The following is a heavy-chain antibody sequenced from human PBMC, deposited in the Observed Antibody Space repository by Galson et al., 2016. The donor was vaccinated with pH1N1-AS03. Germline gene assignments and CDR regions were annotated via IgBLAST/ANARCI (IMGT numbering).Heavy chain of an antibody. D-gene: IGHD2-8*01. Sequence: LSLTCSVSGGSIDNSRFYWGWIRQPPGKGLEWIGSIYYTGSSYYNPSLKSRVIISVDTSKNQFSLKLSSVTAADTAVYFCAKTKLSPGVNWFGPWGQGKMVTVSS. CDR2: IYYTGSS. J-gene: IGHJ5*02. CDR1: GGSIDNSRFY. CDR3: AKTKLSPGVNWFGP. V-gene: IGHV4-39*07.